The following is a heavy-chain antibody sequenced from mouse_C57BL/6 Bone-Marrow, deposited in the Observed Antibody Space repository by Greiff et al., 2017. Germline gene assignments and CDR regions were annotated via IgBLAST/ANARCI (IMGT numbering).Heavy chain of an antibody. CDR2: ISSGGSYT. J-gene: IGHJ1*03. V-gene: IGHV5-6*01. CDR3: ARRGCDYGNFLWYFDV. Sequence: EVQLVESGGALVNPGGSLTLSCAASGFTFSSYGMSWVRQTPDQRLEWVATISSGGSYTYYPDSVKGRFTISRDNAKNTLYLQMSSLKSEDTAMYYCARRGCDYGNFLWYFDVWGTGTTVTVSA. CDR1: GFTFSSYG. D-gene: IGHD2-1*01.